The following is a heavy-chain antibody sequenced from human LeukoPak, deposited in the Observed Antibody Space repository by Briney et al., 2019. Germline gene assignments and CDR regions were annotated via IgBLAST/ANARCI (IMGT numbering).Heavy chain of an antibody. CDR2: IKEDGSEK. CDR3: ARDRPSGSYDY. D-gene: IGHD1-26*01. J-gene: IGHJ4*02. CDR1: GFTFSNYW. V-gene: IGHV3-7*05. Sequence: GGSLRLSCAASGFTFSNYWMSWVRQAPGRGLEWVANIKEDGSEKYYVDAVMGRFTISRDNAKKSLYLQMNSLRAEDTAVYYCARDRPSGSYDYWGQGTLVTVSS.